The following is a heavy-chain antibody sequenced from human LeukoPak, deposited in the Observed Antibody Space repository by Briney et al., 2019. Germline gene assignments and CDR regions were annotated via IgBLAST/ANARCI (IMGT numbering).Heavy chain of an antibody. CDR2: ISGSGGST. CDR3: AKDRVSAWGIAAAGFDY. CDR1: GFTFSSYG. J-gene: IGHJ4*02. Sequence: GGSLRLSCAASGFTFSSYGMSWVRQAPGKGLEWVSAISGSGGSTYYADSVKGRFTISRDNSKNTLYLQMNSRRAEDTAVYYCAKDRVSAWGIAAAGFDYWGQGTLVTVSS. V-gene: IGHV3-23*01. D-gene: IGHD6-13*01.